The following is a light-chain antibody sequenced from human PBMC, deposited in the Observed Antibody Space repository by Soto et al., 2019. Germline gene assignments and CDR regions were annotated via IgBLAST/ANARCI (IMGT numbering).Light chain of an antibody. J-gene: IGKJ1*01. V-gene: IGKV3-15*01. CDR2: AAS. Sequence: ESVMTQSPAPLSVSPGERVTLSCSASQGISNYLAWYQLKPSQAPGPLIYAASARAAGVRAXCSGSGSGREFTLTISSLQSEDFXVYYCQQCNNWPQWTFGQGTKV. CDR3: QQCNNWPQWT. CDR1: QGISNY.